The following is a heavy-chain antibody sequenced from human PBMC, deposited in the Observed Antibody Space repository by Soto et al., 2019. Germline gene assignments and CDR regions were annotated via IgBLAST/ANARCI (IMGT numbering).Heavy chain of an antibody. V-gene: IGHV3-74*01. J-gene: IGHJ4*01. Sequence: EVQLVESGGGLVQPGGSLRLSCAASGFTFSSYWMHWVRQAPGKGLVWVSRINSDGSSTSYADSVKGRFTISRDNAENALYLEMNSLRAEDTAVYYCARDAEDYDFWGGCDYWGHGTLVTVSS. D-gene: IGHD3-3*01. CDR3: ARDAEDYDFWGGCDY. CDR2: INSDGSST. CDR1: GFTFSSYW.